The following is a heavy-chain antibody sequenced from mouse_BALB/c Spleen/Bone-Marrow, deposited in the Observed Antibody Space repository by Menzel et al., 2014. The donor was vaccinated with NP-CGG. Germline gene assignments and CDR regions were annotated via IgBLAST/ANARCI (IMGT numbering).Heavy chain of an antibody. Sequence: VQLQQSGAELMKPGASVKISCKATGYTFSSYWIEWVKQRPGHGLEWIGEILPRGGDTNYNEKLKDKATFTADTSSNTAYMQFSSLTSEDSAVYYCARNFDGYYYAMDYWGQGTSVTVSS. J-gene: IGHJ4*01. D-gene: IGHD2-3*01. CDR1: GYTFSSYW. V-gene: IGHV1-9*01. CDR3: ARNFDGYYYAMDY. CDR2: ILPRGGDT.